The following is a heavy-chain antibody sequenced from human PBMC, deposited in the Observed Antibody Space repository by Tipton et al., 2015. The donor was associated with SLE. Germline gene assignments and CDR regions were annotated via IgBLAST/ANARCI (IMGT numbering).Heavy chain of an antibody. CDR1: GFTFNTHG. CDR2: FTGRGDNT. D-gene: IGHD3-9*01. J-gene: IGHJ4*02. V-gene: IGHV3-23*01. CDR3: AKTLTGYKITFYFDS. Sequence: GSLRLSCAASGFTFNTHGMSWVRQVPGKGLEWVSTFTGRGDNTYYADSVKGRFTSSRDISKSTFYLQMNSLRAEDTTIYYCAKTLTGYKITFYFDSWGQGTLVTVSS.